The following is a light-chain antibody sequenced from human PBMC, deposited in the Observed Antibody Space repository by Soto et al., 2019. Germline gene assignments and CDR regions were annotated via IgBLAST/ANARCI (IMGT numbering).Light chain of an antibody. J-gene: IGKJ1*01. V-gene: IGKV3-20*01. CDR1: QSVNRF. CDR2: GAS. Sequence: EIVLTQSPGTLSLSPGERATLSCRASQSVNRFLAWFQQKPGQVPRLLIYGASNRATGIPDRFSGSGSETDFTLTITRLVPEDFAVYYCHHYVGSPWAFGQGTKVENK. CDR3: HHYVGSPWA.